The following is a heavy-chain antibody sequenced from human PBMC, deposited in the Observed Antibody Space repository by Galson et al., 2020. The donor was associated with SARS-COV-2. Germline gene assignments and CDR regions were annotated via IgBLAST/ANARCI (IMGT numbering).Heavy chain of an antibody. CDR2: NNHSGNN. V-gene: IGHV4-38-2*01. CDR3: ARGYEFRPYSACKT. D-gene: IGHD1-26*01. CDR1: GYSISSGYH. J-gene: IGHJ5*02. Sequence: SETLSLTCAVSGYSISSGYHWGWRRQPPGKGQECRGSNNHSGNNYYNPSSESRATIAVDTSKNQFSLKLRAVTAADSAVYYCARGYEFRPYSACKTWGQGILVTVSS.